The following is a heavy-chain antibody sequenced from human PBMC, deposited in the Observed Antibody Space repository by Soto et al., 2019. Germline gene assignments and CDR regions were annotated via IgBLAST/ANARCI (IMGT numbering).Heavy chain of an antibody. Sequence: SETLSLTCTVSGGSISSYYWSWIRQPPGKGLEWIGYIYYSGSTNYNPSLKSRVTISVDTSKNQFSLKLSSVTAADTAVYYCDRQGIAVGFDYWGQGNLVTVSS. CDR2: IYYSGST. CDR1: GGSISSYY. D-gene: IGHD6-19*01. J-gene: IGHJ4*02. V-gene: IGHV4-59*01. CDR3: DRQGIAVGFDY.